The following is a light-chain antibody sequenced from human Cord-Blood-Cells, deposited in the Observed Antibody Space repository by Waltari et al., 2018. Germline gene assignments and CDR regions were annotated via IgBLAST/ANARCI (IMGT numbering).Light chain of an antibody. CDR2: GAS. CDR1: QSVSSN. CDR3: QQYNNWPPRYS. J-gene: IGKJ2*03. Sequence: EIVMTPSPATLSVSPGESATLSCRASQSVSSNLAWYQQKPGQAPRLLIYGASTRATGIPARFSGSVSGTEFTLTISSLQSEDFAVYYCQQYNNWPPRYSFGQGTKLEIK. V-gene: IGKV3-15*01.